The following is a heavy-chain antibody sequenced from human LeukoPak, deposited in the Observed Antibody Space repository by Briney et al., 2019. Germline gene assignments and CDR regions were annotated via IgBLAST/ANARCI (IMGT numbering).Heavy chain of an antibody. CDR3: ATALYYYDSSGSYFDY. J-gene: IGHJ4*02. Sequence: ASVKVSCKASGYTFTSCGISWVRQAPGQGLEWMGWISAYNGNTNYAQKFQGRVTMTEDTSTDTAYMELSSLRSEDTAVYYCATALYYYDSSGSYFDYWGQGTLVTVSS. CDR2: ISAYNGNT. D-gene: IGHD3-22*01. V-gene: IGHV1-18*01. CDR1: GYTFTSCG.